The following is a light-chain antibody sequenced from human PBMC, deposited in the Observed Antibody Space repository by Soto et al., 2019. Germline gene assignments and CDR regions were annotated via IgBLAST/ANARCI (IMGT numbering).Light chain of an antibody. CDR1: TGAVTSGYY. V-gene: IGLV7-43*01. CDR2: STS. Sequence: QTVVTQEPSLTVSPGGTVTLTCASSTGAVTSGYYPNWFQQKPGQAPRALIDSTSNKHSWTPARFSGSLLGGKAALTLSGVQPEDEAEYDCLLYYGGARFYVFGTGTKLTVL. CDR3: LLYYGGARFYV. J-gene: IGLJ1*01.